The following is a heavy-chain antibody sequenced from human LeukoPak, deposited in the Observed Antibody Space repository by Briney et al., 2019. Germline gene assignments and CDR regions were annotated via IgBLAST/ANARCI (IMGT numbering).Heavy chain of an antibody. J-gene: IGHJ6*02. D-gene: IGHD2-8*01. CDR2: ISSSGSTI. CDR1: GFTFSSYE. V-gene: IGHV3-48*03. Sequence: PGGSLRLSCAASGFTFSSYEMNWVRQAPGEGLEWVSYISSSGSTIYYADSVKGRFTISRDNAKNSLYLQMNSLRAEDTAVYYCARGVYSYSGMDVWGQGTTVTVSS. CDR3: ARGVYSYSGMDV.